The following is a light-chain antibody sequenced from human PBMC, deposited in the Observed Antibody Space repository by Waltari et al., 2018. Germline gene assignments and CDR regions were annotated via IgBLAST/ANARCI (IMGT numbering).Light chain of an antibody. CDR2: EVS. CDR3: SSYTSTTDLV. Sequence: QSALTQPASVSASPRQSNTLSCPAPSSNVGGYTFASWHRQHPGKAPKLIIFEVSYRPSGVSNRFSGSKSGNTASLTISGLQPDDEADYYCSSYTSTTDLVFGGGTKVTVL. V-gene: IGLV2-14*01. J-gene: IGLJ3*02. CDR1: SSNVGGYTF.